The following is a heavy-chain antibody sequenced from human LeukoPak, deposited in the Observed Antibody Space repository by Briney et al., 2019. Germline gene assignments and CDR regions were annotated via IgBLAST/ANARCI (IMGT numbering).Heavy chain of an antibody. CDR1: GFTFSSYW. CDR3: ARSSTGRAAHY. CDR2: INSDGSST. Sequence: PGGSLRLSCAASGFTFSSYWMHWVRQAPGKGLVWVSRINSDGSSTSYAVSVKGRFTISRDNAKNTLYLQMNSLRAEDTAVYYCARSSTGRAAHYWGQGTLVTVSS. V-gene: IGHV3-74*01. J-gene: IGHJ4*02. D-gene: IGHD6-25*01.